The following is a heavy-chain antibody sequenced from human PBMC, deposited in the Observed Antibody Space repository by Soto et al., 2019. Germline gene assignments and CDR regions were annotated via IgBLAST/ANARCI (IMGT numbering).Heavy chain of an antibody. D-gene: IGHD4-17*01. V-gene: IGHV4-34*01. CDR1: GGAFRGYY. J-gene: IGHJ1*01. CDR3: ARGTYGGKNPIQH. Sequence: ASETLSLTCAVYGGAFRGYYWSWIRQPPGKGLEWIGEINHSGSTNYNPSLKSRVTISVDTSKNQFSLKLSSGTAADTAVYYCARGTYGGKNPIQHWGQGTLVTVSS. CDR2: INHSGST.